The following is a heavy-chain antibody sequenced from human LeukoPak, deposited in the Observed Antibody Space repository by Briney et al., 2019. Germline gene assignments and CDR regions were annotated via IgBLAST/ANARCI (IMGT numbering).Heavy chain of an antibody. CDR2: ISAYNGNT. CDR1: GYTFSNYG. D-gene: IGHD2-15*01. CDR3: ARTVVGYYYMDV. V-gene: IGHV1-18*01. J-gene: IGHJ6*03. Sequence: ASVKVSCKASGYTFSNYGISWVRQAPGQGLEWMGWISAYNGNTNYAQKLQGRVTMTTDTSTSTAYMELRSLRSDDTAVYYCARTVVGYYYMDVWGKGTTVTVSS.